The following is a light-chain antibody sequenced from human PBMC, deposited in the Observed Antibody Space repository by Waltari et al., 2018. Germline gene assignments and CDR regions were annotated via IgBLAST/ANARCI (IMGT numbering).Light chain of an antibody. CDR1: QTVDSC. CDR3: QQYISYPWT. CDR2: KAS. V-gene: IGKV1-5*03. J-gene: IGKJ1*01. Sequence: GRASQTVDSCLAWYQQKPGQAPKLLIYKASSLESGVPSRFSGSGSGTEFTLTISSLQPDDFATYYCQQYISYPWTFGQGTKVEIK.